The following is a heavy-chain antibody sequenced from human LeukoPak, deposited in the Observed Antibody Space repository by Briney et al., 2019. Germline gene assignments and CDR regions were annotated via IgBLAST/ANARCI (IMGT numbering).Heavy chain of an antibody. D-gene: IGHD2-21*02. J-gene: IGHJ3*02. CDR2: VHETGYA. V-gene: IGHV4-38-2*02. CDR3: ARTVVTATIDGFQI. CDR1: GSSFRSGHY. Sequence: SETLSLTCSVSGSSFRSGHYWGWIRQSSGEGLEWIGNVHETGYANYNPSLRSRVTISVDPSKSQFSLRLTSVTAADTAVYYCARTVVTATIDGFQIWGQGTMVNVSS.